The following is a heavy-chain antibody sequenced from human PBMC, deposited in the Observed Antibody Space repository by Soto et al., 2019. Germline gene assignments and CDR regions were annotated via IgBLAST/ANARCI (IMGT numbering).Heavy chain of an antibody. V-gene: IGHV3-30*03. CDR1: GFSFSNSG. D-gene: IGHD2-8*02. CDR3: ARDYARGWCQF. Sequence: PGGSLRLSCTASGFSFSNSGMRWVRQTPGKGLEWVALISFDGDKYYVDSVKGRFTISRDNPTNTVYLQMNRLRPEDTAVYYCARDYARGWCQFWGQGTLVTVSS. J-gene: IGHJ4*02. CDR2: ISFDGDK.